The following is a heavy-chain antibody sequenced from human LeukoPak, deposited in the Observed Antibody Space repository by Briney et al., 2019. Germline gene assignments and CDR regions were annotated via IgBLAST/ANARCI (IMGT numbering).Heavy chain of an antibody. CDR3: AVGPHHYFDS. V-gene: IGHV4-31*03. CDR1: GGSVNSGGYY. J-gene: IGHJ4*02. Sequence: SQTLSLTCTVSGGSVNSGGYYWSWIRQHPWKGLEWIGYISYRGSTYYNPSLKSRLTISPDTSKNQFSLRLSSVNAADAAVYFCAVGPHHYFDSWGQGTLVTVSS. CDR2: ISYRGST.